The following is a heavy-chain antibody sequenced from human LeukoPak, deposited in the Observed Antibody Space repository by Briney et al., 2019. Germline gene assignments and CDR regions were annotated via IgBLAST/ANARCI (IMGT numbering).Heavy chain of an antibody. CDR3: ARDRAFGEGINWFDP. CDR2: ICDSGNTF. V-gene: IGHV3-48*03. J-gene: IGHJ5*02. D-gene: IGHD3-10*01. Sequence: GGSLGLSCSASTFTLSGCEMNWVRQTPGKGLEWLAYICDSGNTFFYASFVRGRFTISRDNAKNTLYLQMTALRVEDTGLYFCARDRAFGEGINWFDPWGQGTLVTVSS. CDR1: TFTLSGCE.